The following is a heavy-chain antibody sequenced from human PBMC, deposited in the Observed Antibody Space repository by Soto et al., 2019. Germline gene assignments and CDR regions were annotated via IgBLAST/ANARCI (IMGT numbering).Heavy chain of an antibody. D-gene: IGHD3-3*01. CDR3: ARESETDAFDI. CDR1: GGSISSGDYY. Sequence: SETLSLTCTVSGGSISSGDYYWSWIRQPPGKGLEWIGYIYYSGSTYYNPSLKSRVTISVDTSKNQFSLKLSSVTAADTAVYYCARESETDAFDIWGQGTMVTVSS. J-gene: IGHJ3*02. V-gene: IGHV4-30-4*01. CDR2: IYYSGST.